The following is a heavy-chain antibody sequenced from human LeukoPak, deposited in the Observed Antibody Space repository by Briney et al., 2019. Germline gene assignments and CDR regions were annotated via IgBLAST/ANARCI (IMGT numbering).Heavy chain of an antibody. D-gene: IGHD6-19*01. CDR1: GYTFTGYY. CDR2: INPNSGGT. V-gene: IGHV1-2*02. CDR3: ARMAVAGTYYYYYGMDV. Sequence: ASAKVSCKASGYTFTGYYMHWVRQAPGQGLEWMGWINPNSGGTNYAQKFQGRVTMTRDTSISTAYMELSRLRSDDTAVYYCARMAVAGTYYYYYGMDVWGQGTTVTVSS. J-gene: IGHJ6*02.